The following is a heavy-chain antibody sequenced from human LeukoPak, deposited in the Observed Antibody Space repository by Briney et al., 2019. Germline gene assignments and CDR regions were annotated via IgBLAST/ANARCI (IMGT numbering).Heavy chain of an antibody. CDR3: AKGDSSGLIPSTYYYYGMDV. CDR2: ISYDGSNK. D-gene: IGHD6-19*01. Sequence: GRSLRLSCAASGFPFSSYGMHWVRQAPGKGLEWVAVISYDGSNKYYADSVKGRFTISRDNSKNTLYLQMNSLRAEDTAVYYCAKGDSSGLIPSTYYYYGMDVWGQGTTVTVSS. J-gene: IGHJ6*02. V-gene: IGHV3-30*18. CDR1: GFPFSSYG.